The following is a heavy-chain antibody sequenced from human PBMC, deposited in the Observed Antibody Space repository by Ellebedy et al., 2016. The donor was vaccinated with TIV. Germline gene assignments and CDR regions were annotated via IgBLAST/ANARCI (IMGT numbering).Heavy chain of an antibody. J-gene: IGHJ6*02. Sequence: LSLTCXASGFTFSSYGMHWVRQAPGKGLEWVAVIWYDGSNKYYADSVKGRFTIPRDNSKNTLYLQMNSLRAEDTAVYYCAREPMVRGVIRRGYAMDVWGQGTTVTVSS. V-gene: IGHV3-33*01. D-gene: IGHD3-10*01. CDR2: IWYDGSNK. CDR3: AREPMVRGVIRRGYAMDV. CDR1: GFTFSSYG.